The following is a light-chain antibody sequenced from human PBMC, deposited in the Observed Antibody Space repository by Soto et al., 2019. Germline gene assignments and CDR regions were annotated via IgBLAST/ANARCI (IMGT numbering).Light chain of an antibody. CDR3: QQYDNHPRT. CDR2: DAS. J-gene: IGKJ4*01. CDR1: QDISNY. Sequence: DIQMTQSPSSLSASVGDRVTITCQASQDISNYLNWYQQKPGKAPKLLIYDASNLETGVPSRFSGSGSGTDFTFTISSLQPEDIATYYCQQYDNHPRTFGRGTKVEIK. V-gene: IGKV1-33*01.